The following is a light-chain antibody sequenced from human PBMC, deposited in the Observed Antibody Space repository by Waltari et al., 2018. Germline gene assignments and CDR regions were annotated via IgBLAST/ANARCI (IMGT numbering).Light chain of an antibody. J-gene: IGKJ3*01. CDR3: QHYDSYSAT. CDR2: KAS. Sequence: DIQMTQSPSTLSASVGDRVTITCRASQSIPRWLAWYQQKPGKAPNHLIYKASISESGVPSRFSGGGSGTEFTLTISSLQPDDFATYYCQHYDSYSATFGRGTKIEIK. CDR1: QSIPRW. V-gene: IGKV1-5*03.